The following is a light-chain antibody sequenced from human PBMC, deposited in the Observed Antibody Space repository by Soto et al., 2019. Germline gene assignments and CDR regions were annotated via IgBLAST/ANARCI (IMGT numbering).Light chain of an antibody. CDR1: QSVSTNY. Sequence: EVVLTQSPGTLSLSPGERATLSCRASQSVSTNYLAWYQQKPGQAPRLLICGASSRATSIADRFSGRWAGTYFTLTISRLEPEDFAVYYCQQYGSSGTFGQGTKVDI. CDR2: GAS. J-gene: IGKJ1*01. V-gene: IGKV3-20*01. CDR3: QQYGSSGT.